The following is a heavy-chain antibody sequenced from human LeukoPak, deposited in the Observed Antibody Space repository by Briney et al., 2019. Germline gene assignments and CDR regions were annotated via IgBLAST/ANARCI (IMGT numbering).Heavy chain of an antibody. Sequence: PGGSLRLSCAASGFTFSTYTMNWVRQAPGKGLEWVSAISGSGGSTYYADSVKGRFTISRDNSKNTLYLQMNSLRAEDTAVYYCAKESEYGSGYFGYWGQGTLVTVSS. CDR1: GFTFSTYT. V-gene: IGHV3-23*01. J-gene: IGHJ4*02. CDR3: AKESEYGSGYFGY. CDR2: ISGSGGST. D-gene: IGHD3-22*01.